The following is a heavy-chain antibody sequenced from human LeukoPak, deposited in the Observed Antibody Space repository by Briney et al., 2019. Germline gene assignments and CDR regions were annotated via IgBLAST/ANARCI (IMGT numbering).Heavy chain of an antibody. D-gene: IGHD3-10*01. CDR1: GFTFDDYA. CDR2: ISGDGGST. V-gene: IGHV3-43*02. J-gene: IGHJ4*02. Sequence: GGSLRLSCAVSGFTFDDYAMHWVRQAPGKGLEWVSLISGDGGSTYYADSVKGRFTISRDNSKNSLYLQMNSLRTEDTALYYCAKGRLLWFGEFLLDYWGQGTLVTVSS. CDR3: AKGRLLWFGEFLLDY.